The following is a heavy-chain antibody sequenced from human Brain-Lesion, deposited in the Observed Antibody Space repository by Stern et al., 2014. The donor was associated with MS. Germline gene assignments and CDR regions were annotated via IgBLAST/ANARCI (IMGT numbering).Heavy chain of an antibody. V-gene: IGHV1-69*14. Sequence: QDQLVQSGPEVKQPGSSVQVSCQASGGTFGTYPITWLRQAPGEGLEWMGRIIPIFGSPTYAQKFQGRVTITADRSTTTVYMKLSSLKSDDAAVYYCAKDGPALVTNWFDPWGRGTLVTVSS. J-gene: IGHJ5*02. CDR1: GGTFGTYP. CDR2: IIPIFGSP. CDR3: AKDGPALVTNWFDP. D-gene: IGHD5-18*01.